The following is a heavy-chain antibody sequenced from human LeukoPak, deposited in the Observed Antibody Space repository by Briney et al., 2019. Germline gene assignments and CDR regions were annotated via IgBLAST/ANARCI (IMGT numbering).Heavy chain of an antibody. D-gene: IGHD6-13*01. CDR2: IKQDGSVK. V-gene: IGHV3-7*03. CDR1: GFTFSSYW. J-gene: IGHJ4*02. Sequence: GGSLRLSCAASGFTFSSYWMSWVRQAPGKGLEWVANIKQDGSVKYYVDSVKGRFTISRDNAKNSLYLQMDSLRAEDTAVYYCAREYEIAAAGNGGFDYWGQGTLVTVSS. CDR3: AREYEIAAAGNGGFDY.